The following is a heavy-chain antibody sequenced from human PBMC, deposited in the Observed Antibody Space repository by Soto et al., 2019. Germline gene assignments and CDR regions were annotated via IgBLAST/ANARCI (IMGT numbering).Heavy chain of an antibody. J-gene: IGHJ4*02. CDR3: ARHINNWTRSIHH. D-gene: IGHD1-1*01. CDR2: IHYSGST. V-gene: IGHV4-30-4*01. Sequence: PSETLSLTCTVSGGSSTGGDYYWNWIRLTPGKDLEWIGYIHYSGSTYYNPSLSSRVTISMDTSKNQYSLRLSSVSAADTAVYYCARHINNWTRSIHHRGQGTRVTVSS. CDR1: GGSSTGGDYY.